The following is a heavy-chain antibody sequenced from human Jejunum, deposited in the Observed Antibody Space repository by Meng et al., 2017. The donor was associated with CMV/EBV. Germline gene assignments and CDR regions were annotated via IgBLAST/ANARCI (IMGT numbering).Heavy chain of an antibody. V-gene: IGHV3-74*03. D-gene: IGHD3-3*01. CDR1: TSYW. J-gene: IGHJ6*02. CDR3: ARSADFWIDYYYRNYGLDV. Sequence: TSYWMHWVRLVPGKGLVWVARINTDGTSTTYADSVKGRFTISRDHAKNTVYLQMNSLRAEDTAIYYCARSADFWIDYYYRNYGLDVWGQGTTVTVSS. CDR2: INTDGTST.